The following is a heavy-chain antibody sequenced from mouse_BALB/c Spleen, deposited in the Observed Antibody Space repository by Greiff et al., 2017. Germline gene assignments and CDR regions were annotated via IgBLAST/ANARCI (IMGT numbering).Heavy chain of an antibody. CDR3: ARLSYGYDVNAMDY. J-gene: IGHJ4*01. CDR2: ISSGSSTI. CDR1: GFTFSSFG. V-gene: IGHV5-17*02. D-gene: IGHD2-2*01. Sequence: DVKLVESGGGLVQPGGSRKLSCAASGFTFSSFGMHWVRQAPEKGLEWVAYISSGSSTIYYADTVKGRFTISRDNPKNTLFLQMTSLRSEDTAMYYCARLSYGYDVNAMDYWGQGTSVTVSS.